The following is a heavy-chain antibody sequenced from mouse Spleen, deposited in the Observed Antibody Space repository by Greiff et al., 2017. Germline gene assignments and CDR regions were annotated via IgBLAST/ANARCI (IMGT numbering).Heavy chain of an antibody. D-gene: IGHD4-1*01. J-gene: IGHJ2*01. CDR1: GFTFSSFG. Sequence: EVMLVESGGGLVQPGGSRKLSCAASGFTFSSFGMHWVRQAPEKGLEWVAYISSGSSTIYYADTVKGRFTISRDNPKNTLFLQMTSLRSEDTAMYYCARFHWDDWGQGTTLTVSS. CDR2: ISSGSSTI. V-gene: IGHV5-17*02. CDR3: ARFHWDD.